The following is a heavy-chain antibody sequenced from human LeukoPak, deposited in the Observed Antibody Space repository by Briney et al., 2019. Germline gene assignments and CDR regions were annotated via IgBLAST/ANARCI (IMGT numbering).Heavy chain of an antibody. CDR3: ARGPGVVGFDY. Sequence: VASVKVSCKASGYTFIDYYLHWVRQAPGQGLEWMAWINPKNGVTNYAQKFQGRVTVTGDTSVSTAYIELSRLSSDDTAVYYCARGPGVVGFDYWGRGSLVVVSS. CDR2: INPKNGVT. CDR1: GYTFIDYY. J-gene: IGHJ4*02. V-gene: IGHV1-2*02. D-gene: IGHD2-15*01.